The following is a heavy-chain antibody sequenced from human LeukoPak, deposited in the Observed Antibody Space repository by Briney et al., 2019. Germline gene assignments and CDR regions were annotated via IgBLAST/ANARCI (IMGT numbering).Heavy chain of an antibody. CDR2: INPSGGST. V-gene: IGHV1-46*01. CDR3: ATSTVDGYSLGPIDY. CDR1: GYTFTGYY. Sequence: GASVKVSCKASGYTFTGYYMHWVRQAPGQGLEWMGIINPSGGSTSYAQKFQGRVTMTRDMSTSTVYMELSSLRSEDTAVYYCATSTVDGYSLGPIDYWGQGTLVTVSS. D-gene: IGHD5-24*01. J-gene: IGHJ4*02.